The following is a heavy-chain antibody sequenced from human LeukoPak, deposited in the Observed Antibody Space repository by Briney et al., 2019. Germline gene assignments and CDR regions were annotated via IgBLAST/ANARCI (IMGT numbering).Heavy chain of an antibody. CDR3: ARDAPYYDGMDV. CDR1: GFTFSTYS. Sequence: PRGSLRLSCAASGFTFSTYSMNWVRQAQGKGLEWVSSIRISSSYINYAGSVTGRLTLSRHKGKHSMYLQMNSLRAEDTAVYYFARDAPYYDGMDVWGKGTTVTVSS. J-gene: IGHJ6*04. V-gene: IGHV3-21*01. CDR2: IRISSSYI.